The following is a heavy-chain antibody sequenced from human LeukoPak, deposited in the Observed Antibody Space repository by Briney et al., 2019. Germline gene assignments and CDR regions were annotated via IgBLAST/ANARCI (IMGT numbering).Heavy chain of an antibody. CDR3: ARDVHSSNWYGSFDP. V-gene: IGHV4-4*07. D-gene: IGHD6-13*01. Sequence: PSETLSLTCSVSGGSISGYFWNWIRQPAGMGLEWIGRIYISGNTNYNPSLKSRVTMSVDTSKNQFSLKVTSVTAADTAVYYCARDVHSSNWYGSFDPWGQGTLVTVSS. CDR2: IYISGNT. CDR1: GGSISGYF. J-gene: IGHJ5*02.